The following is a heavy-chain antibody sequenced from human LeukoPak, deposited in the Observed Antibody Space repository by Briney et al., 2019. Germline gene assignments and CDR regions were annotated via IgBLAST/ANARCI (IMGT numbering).Heavy chain of an antibody. CDR1: GYTFTGYY. J-gene: IGHJ4*02. CDR2: INPNSGGT. Sequence: ASVKVSCKASGYTFTGYYMHWVRQAPGQGLEWMGWINPNSGGTHYAQKFQGRVTMTRDTSISTAYMELSRLRSDDTAVYYCARVLTFSSGCDYWGQGTLVTVSS. D-gene: IGHD6-19*01. CDR3: ARVLTFSSGCDY. V-gene: IGHV1-2*02.